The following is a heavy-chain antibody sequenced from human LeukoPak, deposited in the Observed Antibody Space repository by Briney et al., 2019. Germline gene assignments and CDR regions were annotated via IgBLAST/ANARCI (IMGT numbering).Heavy chain of an antibody. Sequence: PSETLSLTCTVSGGSISSYYWSWIRQPPGKGLEWIGYIYYSGSTNYNPSLKSRVTISVDTSKNQFSLKLSSVTAADTAVYYCARAGGYTGSALYWGQGTLVTVSS. CDR2: IYYSGST. V-gene: IGHV4-59*01. CDR1: GGSISSYY. D-gene: IGHD2-2*02. CDR3: ARAGGYTGSALY. J-gene: IGHJ4*02.